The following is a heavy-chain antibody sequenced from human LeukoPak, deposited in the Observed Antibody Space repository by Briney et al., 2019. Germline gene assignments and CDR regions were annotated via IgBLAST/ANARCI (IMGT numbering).Heavy chain of an antibody. CDR2: ISSSGSTI. V-gene: IGHV3-48*03. CDR1: GFTFSSYE. J-gene: IGHJ6*02. Sequence: GGSLRLSCAASGFTFSSYEMNWVRQAPGKGLEWVSYISSSGSTIYYADSVMGRFTISRDNAKNSLYLQMNSLRAEDTAVYYCARVSADTNYYGMDVWGQGTTVTVSS. CDR3: ARVSADTNYYGMDV.